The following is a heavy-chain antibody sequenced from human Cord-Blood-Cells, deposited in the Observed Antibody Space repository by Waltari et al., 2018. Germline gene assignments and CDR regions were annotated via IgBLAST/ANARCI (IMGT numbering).Heavy chain of an antibody. CDR3: ARGAAAGALDNWFDP. J-gene: IGHJ5*02. CDR2: IYSSGRT. Sequence: VQLQESGPGLVKPSQTLSLTCTVSGGSISCGDYYWSWIRRPPGKGLDCIAYIYSSGRTYDNPYLKRRVTISVDTSKKHYSLKLSAVTAADSAVYYCARGAAAGALDNWFDPWGQGTLVTVSS. CDR1: GGSISCGDYY. V-gene: IGHV4-30-4*01. D-gene: IGHD6-13*01.